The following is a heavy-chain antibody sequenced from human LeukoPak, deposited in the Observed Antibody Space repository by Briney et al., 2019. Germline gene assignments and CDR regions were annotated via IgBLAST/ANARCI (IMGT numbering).Heavy chain of an antibody. V-gene: IGHV3-21*01. CDR3: ARVLHKRNYDSSVYYGY. Sequence: GGSLRLSCAASGFTFDDYGMSWVRQAPGKGLEWVSSISSSSSHIYYADSVKGRFTISRDNAKSSLFLQMNSLRAEDTAVYYCARVLHKRNYDSSVYYGYWGQGTLVTVSS. CDR2: ISSSSSHI. J-gene: IGHJ4*02. CDR1: GFTFDDYG. D-gene: IGHD3-22*01.